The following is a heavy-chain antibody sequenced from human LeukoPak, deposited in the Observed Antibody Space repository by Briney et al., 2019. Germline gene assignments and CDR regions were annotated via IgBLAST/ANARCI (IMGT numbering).Heavy chain of an antibody. V-gene: IGHV5-51*01. CDR1: GYSFTSYW. CDR2: IYPGDSDT. CDR3: ARQASDGYNPQWVDY. J-gene: IGHJ4*02. Sequence: GESLKISCKGSGYSFTSYWIGWVRQMPGKGLEWMGIIYPGDSDTRCSPSFQGQVTISADKSISTAYLQWSSLKASDTAMYYCARQASDGYNPQWVDYWGQGTLVTVSS. D-gene: IGHD5-24*01.